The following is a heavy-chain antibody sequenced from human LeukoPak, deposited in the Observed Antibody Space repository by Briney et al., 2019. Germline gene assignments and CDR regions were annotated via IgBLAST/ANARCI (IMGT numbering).Heavy chain of an antibody. D-gene: IGHD3-22*01. V-gene: IGHV4-39*07. CDR2: IYHSGST. J-gene: IGHJ3*02. CDR1: GGSIRSSYYY. CDR3: ASSYYYDSSGYYLDDAFDI. Sequence: SETLSLTCTVSGGSIRSSYYYWGWIRQPPGKGLEWIGYIYHSGSTYYNPSLKSRVTILVDRSKNQFSLKLSSVTAADTAVYYCASSYYYDSSGYYLDDAFDIWGQGTMVTVSS.